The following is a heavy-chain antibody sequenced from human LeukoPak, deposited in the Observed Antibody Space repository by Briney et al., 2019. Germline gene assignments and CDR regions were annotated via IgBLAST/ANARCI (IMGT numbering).Heavy chain of an antibody. Sequence: GGSLRLSCAASGFTVSSNYMSWVRQAPGKGLEWVSAISGSGDITYYADSVKGRFTISRDNSKNTVYVQMSSLRAEDTAVYYCAKAEMDTACFDYWGQGTLVTVSS. V-gene: IGHV3-23*01. CDR3: AKAEMDTACFDY. J-gene: IGHJ4*02. D-gene: IGHD5-18*01. CDR1: GFTVSSNY. CDR2: ISGSGDIT.